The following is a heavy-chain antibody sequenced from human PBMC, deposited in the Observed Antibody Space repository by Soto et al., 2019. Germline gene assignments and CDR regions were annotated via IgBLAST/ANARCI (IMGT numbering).Heavy chain of an antibody. CDR1: GFIFSSFA. Sequence: GGSLRLSCTASGFIFSSFAMHWVRQAPGKGLEWVALISYDGRKQFYADSVKGRFTISRDNSKNSHFLEMNSLRLEDTALYYCAKSYDTLTGCFLSIVSSGPGTLVT. J-gene: IGHJ5*01. CDR2: ISYDGRKQ. D-gene: IGHD3-9*01. CDR3: AKSYDTLTGCFLSIVS. V-gene: IGHV3-30-3*02.